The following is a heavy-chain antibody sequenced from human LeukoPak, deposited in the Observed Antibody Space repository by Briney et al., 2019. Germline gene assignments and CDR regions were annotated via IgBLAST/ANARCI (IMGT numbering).Heavy chain of an antibody. V-gene: IGHV5-51*01. Sequence: GESLQITCQGTGYPSTSYRSGWVRQITGKGLWWMGIIYPGNPDTRYSPTSQGQVTISADTSISTAYLQWSSLKASDTAMYYCARQPPSGYSSGWSDYWGQGTLVTVSS. J-gene: IGHJ4*02. CDR2: IYPGNPDT. CDR3: ARQPPSGYSSGWSDY. D-gene: IGHD6-19*01. CDR1: GYPSTSYR.